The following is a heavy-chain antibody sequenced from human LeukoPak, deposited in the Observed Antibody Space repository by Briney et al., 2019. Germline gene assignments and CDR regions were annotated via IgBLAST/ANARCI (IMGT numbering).Heavy chain of an antibody. Sequence: PSETLSLTCAVSGYSISSGYYWGWIRQPPGKGLEWIGSIYHSGSTYYNPSLKSRVTISVDTSKNQFSLKLSSVTAADTAVYYCAREGDLQAYCGGDCYSYFDNCGQGTLVTVSS. V-gene: IGHV4-38-2*02. CDR2: IYHSGST. CDR3: AREGDLQAYCGGDCYSYFDN. CDR1: GYSISSGYY. J-gene: IGHJ4*02. D-gene: IGHD2-21*02.